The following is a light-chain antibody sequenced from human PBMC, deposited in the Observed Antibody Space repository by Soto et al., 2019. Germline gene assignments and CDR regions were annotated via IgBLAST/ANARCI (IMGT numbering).Light chain of an antibody. CDR2: AAS. J-gene: IGKJ1*01. CDR3: LQYYSYPLT. Sequence: AIRMTQSPSSLSASTGDRVTITCRASQDFRSYLAWYQQKPGRAPMLLIYAASTLQSGVPSRFSGSGSGTDFTLTISSLQSEYFATYYCLQYYSYPLTFGQWTKVEIK. CDR1: QDFRSY. V-gene: IGKV1-8*01.